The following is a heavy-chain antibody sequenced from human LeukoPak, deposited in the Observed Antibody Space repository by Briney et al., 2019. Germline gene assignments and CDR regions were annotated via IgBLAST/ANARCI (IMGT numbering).Heavy chain of an antibody. Sequence: GGSLRLSCAASGFTFSSYEMNWVRQAPGKGLEWVSYISGSGSTIYYADSVKGRFTISRDNAKNSLYLQMNRLRAEDTAVYYCARDITTGPYGGYYYMDVWGKGTTVTISS. D-gene: IGHD1-20*01. V-gene: IGHV3-48*03. CDR2: ISGSGSTI. J-gene: IGHJ6*03. CDR1: GFTFSSYE. CDR3: ARDITTGPYGGYYYMDV.